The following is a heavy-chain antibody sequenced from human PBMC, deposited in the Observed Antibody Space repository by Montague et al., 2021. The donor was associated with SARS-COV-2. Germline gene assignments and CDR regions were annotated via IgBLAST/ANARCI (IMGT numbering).Heavy chain of an antibody. D-gene: IGHD5-12*01. V-gene: IGHV3-53*01. CDR1: GFTVGTNY. J-gene: IGHJ6*02. CDR2: IYSGGDT. CDR3: ARGGGLRNYGMDV. Sequence: SLRLSCAASGFTVGTNYISWVRQAPGKGLEWISVIYSGGDTYYADSVKGRFTISRDNSKNTLYLQMNSLRAEDTAVYYCARGGGLRNYGMDVRGQGTTVTVSS.